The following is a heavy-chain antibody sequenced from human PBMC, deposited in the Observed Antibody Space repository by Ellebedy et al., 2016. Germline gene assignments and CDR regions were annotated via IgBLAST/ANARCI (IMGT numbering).Heavy chain of an antibody. CDR1: GFTFSSYG. Sequence: GESLKISXAASGFTFSSYGMHWVRQAPGKGLEWVSTISGAGTNTYFADSVRGRFTISRDTSKNSVYLRMNNLRVEDTAVYYCRQGHYADLWGQGTLVTVSS. J-gene: IGHJ4*02. V-gene: IGHV3-NL1*01. D-gene: IGHD4-17*01. CDR3: RQGHYADL. CDR2: ISGAGTNT.